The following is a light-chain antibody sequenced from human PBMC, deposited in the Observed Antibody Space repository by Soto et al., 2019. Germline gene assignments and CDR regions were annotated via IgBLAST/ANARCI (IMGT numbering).Light chain of an antibody. J-gene: IGKJ1*01. CDR1: QSIGSW. CDR3: HQYNTYLWT. V-gene: IGKV1-5*03. Sequence: DIQMTQSPSTLSASVGDRVIIVCRASQSIGSWLAWYQQKPGKAPKLLIYKASGLESGVPSRFSGSGSGTEFTLTIRSLQPDDFATYYCHQYNTYLWTFGQGTKVDIK. CDR2: KAS.